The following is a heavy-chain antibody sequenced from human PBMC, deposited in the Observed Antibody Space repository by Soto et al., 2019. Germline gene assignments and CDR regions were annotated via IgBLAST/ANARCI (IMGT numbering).Heavy chain of an antibody. CDR2: IYYSGST. V-gene: IGHV4-61*01. CDR1: GGSVSSGSYY. Sequence: PSETLSLTCTVSGGSVSSGSYYWSWIRHPPGKGLEWIGYIYYSGSTNYNPSLKSRVTISVDTSKNQFSLKLSSVTAADTAVYYCAGSLRFLEWLFLPWGQGTLVTVSS. J-gene: IGHJ5*02. D-gene: IGHD3-3*01. CDR3: AGSLRFLEWLFLP.